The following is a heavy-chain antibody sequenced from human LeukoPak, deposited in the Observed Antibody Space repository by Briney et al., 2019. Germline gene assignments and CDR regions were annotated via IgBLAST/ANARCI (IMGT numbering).Heavy chain of an antibody. CDR3: ARDQEGFDY. CDR2: IYPRDGST. J-gene: IGHJ4*02. Sequence: ASVKVSCKVSGYSFTSNYIHWVRQAPGQGLEWMGMIYPRDGSTSYAQRFQDRVTVTRDTSTSTVHMELSGLRSEDTAVYYCARDQEGFDYWGQGTLNTVSS. V-gene: IGHV1-46*01. CDR1: GYSFTSNY.